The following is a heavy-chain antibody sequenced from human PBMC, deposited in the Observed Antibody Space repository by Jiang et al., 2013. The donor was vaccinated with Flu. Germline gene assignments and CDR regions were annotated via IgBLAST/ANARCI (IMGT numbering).Heavy chain of an antibody. CDR1: GASIISSNW. Sequence: GPGLVKPSGTLSLTCAVSGASIISSNWWSWVRQPPGKGLEWIGEIFHSGSTNYNPSLKSRLSMSVDRAENQFFLKLTSVTAADTAVYYCARDGGSDFLDTAPVYWGQGTLVTVSS. CDR2: IFHSGST. J-gene: IGHJ4*02. CDR3: ARDGGSDFLDTAPVY. V-gene: IGHV4-4*02. D-gene: IGHD5-12*01.